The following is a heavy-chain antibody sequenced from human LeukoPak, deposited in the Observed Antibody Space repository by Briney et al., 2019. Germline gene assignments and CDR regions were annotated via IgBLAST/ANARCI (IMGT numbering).Heavy chain of an antibody. V-gene: IGHV3-15*05. J-gene: IGHJ4*02. Sequence: GGSLRLSCAASGFTFSNAWMSWVRQAPGKGLEWVGRIKSKTDGGTTDYAAPVKGRFTISRDDSKNTLYLQMNSLRAEDTAVYYCARDGKVRGVSRFNALVANLDYWGQGTLVTVSS. CDR1: GFTFSNAW. CDR3: ARDGKVRGVSRFNALVANLDY. D-gene: IGHD3-10*01. CDR2: IKSKTDGGTT.